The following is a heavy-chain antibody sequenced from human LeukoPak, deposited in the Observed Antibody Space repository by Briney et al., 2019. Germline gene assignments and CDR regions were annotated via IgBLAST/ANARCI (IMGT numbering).Heavy chain of an antibody. D-gene: IGHD3-10*01. Sequence: SGPTLFKPPPPLTLTFTFSGFSLGSLGVGVCWLRQPPGKALEWLALIVWDGDKRYSPSLKSRLTITKDTPKNQVVLTMTNMDPVDTATYYCAHSWGGKLDYWGQGTLVTVSS. CDR2: IVWDGDK. CDR3: AHSWGGKLDY. V-gene: IGHV2-5*02. CDR1: GFSLGSLGVG. J-gene: IGHJ4*02.